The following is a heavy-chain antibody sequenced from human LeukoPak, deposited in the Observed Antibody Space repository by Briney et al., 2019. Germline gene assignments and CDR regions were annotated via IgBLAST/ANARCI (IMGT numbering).Heavy chain of an antibody. CDR2: IKSKTDGGTT. J-gene: IGHJ4*02. V-gene: IGHV3-15*01. CDR3: TSQGDYDSSHHPENH. Sequence: GGSLRLSCAASGFTFSNAWMSWVRQAPGKGLEWVGRIKSKTDGGTTDYAAPVKGRFTISRDDSKNTLYLQMNSLKTEDTAVYCCTSQGDYDSSHHPENHWGQGTLVTVSS. D-gene: IGHD3-22*01. CDR1: GFTFSNAW.